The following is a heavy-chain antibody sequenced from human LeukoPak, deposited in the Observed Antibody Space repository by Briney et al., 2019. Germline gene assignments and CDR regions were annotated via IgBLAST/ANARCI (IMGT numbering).Heavy chain of an antibody. CDR2: ISYDGSNK. J-gene: IGHJ3*02. V-gene: IGHV3-30*18. CDR1: GFTFSSYG. D-gene: IGHD5-18*01. CDR3: AKGGYGIQLWWAFDI. Sequence: AGRSLRLSCAASGFTFSSYGMHWVRQAPGKGLEWVAVISYDGSNKYYADSVKGRFTISRDSSKNTLYLQMNSLRPEDTAIYYCAKGGYGIQLWWAFDIWGQGTMVTVSS.